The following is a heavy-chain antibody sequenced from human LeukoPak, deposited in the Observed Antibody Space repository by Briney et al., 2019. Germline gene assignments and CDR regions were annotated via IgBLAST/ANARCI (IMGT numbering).Heavy chain of an antibody. D-gene: IGHD3-10*01. J-gene: IGHJ3*02. Sequence: ASVKVSCKASGYTFNIYGIIWVRQAPGQGPEWMGWISTYNGNTNYAQKLQDRVTMTTDTSTSTAYMELRSLRSDDTALYYCARGWELSIWGQGTMVTVSS. CDR3: ARGWELSI. CDR1: GYTFNIYG. CDR2: ISTYNGNT. V-gene: IGHV1-18*01.